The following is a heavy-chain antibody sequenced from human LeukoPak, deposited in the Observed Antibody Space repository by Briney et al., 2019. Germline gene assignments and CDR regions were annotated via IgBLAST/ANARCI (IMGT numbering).Heavy chain of an antibody. J-gene: IGHJ3*01. CDR3: ARGMRQIDDAFDL. CDR1: GFTFSSYA. V-gene: IGHV3-30-3*01. D-gene: IGHD6-25*01. Sequence: PGRSLRLSCTASGFTFSSYAMHWVRQAPGKGLEWVAVISYDGSNKYYADSVKGRFSISRDNSKNTLYLQMNSLRAEDTAMYYCARGMRQIDDAFDLWGQGTMVTVSS. CDR2: ISYDGSNK.